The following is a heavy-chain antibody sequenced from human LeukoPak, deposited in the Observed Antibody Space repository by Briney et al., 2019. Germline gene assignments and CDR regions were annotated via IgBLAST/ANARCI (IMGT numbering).Heavy chain of an antibody. V-gene: IGHV3-30*02. Sequence: GGSLRLSCAASGFTFSRYWMSWVRQAPGKGLEWVAFIQYDGSNKYGDSMKGRFTISRDNSKNTLYLQMSSLRSEDTAVYYCAKAADDFDIWGQGTMVTVSS. CDR3: AKAADDFDI. CDR1: GFTFSRYW. CDR2: IQYDGSNK. J-gene: IGHJ3*02.